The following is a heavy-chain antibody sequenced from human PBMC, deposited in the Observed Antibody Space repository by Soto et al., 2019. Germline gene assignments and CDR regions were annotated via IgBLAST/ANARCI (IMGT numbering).Heavy chain of an antibody. CDR3: AKGQQLVPIDY. CDR1: GFTFSSYG. Sequence: QVQLVESGGGVVQPGRSLRLSCAASGFTFSSYGMHWVRQAPGKGLEWVAVISYDGSNKYYADSVKGRFTISRDNSKNTLYLQMNRLRAEDTAVYYCAKGQQLVPIDYWGQGTLVTVSS. V-gene: IGHV3-30*18. CDR2: ISYDGSNK. J-gene: IGHJ4*02. D-gene: IGHD6-13*01.